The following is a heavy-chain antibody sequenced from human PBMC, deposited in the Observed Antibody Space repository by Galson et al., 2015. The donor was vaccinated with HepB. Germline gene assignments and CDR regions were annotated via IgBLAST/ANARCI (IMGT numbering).Heavy chain of an antibody. Sequence: SLRLSCAASGFTFSSYSMNWVRQAPGKGLEWVSSISSSSSYIYYADPVKGRFTISRDNAKNSLYLQMNSLRAEDTAVYYCARDGEDIVVVPAGNWYFDLWGRGTLVTVSS. CDR3: ARDGEDIVVVPAGNWYFDL. J-gene: IGHJ2*01. CDR2: ISSSSSYI. D-gene: IGHD2-2*01. V-gene: IGHV3-21*01. CDR1: GFTFSSYS.